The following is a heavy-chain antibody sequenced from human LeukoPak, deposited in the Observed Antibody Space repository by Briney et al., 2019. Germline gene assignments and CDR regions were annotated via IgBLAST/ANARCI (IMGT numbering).Heavy chain of an antibody. V-gene: IGHV4-59*05. J-gene: IGHJ4*02. CDR2: INYSGST. Sequence: SETLSLTCTVSGDSITMYYWTWIRQPPGKGLEWIGSINYSGSTFYNPSLKSRVTISVDTSKNQFSLILSSVTAADTAVYFCARARLSIVRGITNFDYWGQGTVVTVSS. CDR3: ARARLSIVRGITNFDY. CDR1: GDSITMYY. D-gene: IGHD3-10*01.